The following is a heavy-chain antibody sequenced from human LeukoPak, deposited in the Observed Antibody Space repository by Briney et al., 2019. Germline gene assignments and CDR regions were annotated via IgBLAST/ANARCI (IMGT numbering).Heavy chain of an antibody. V-gene: IGHV1-69*04. CDR2: IIPILGIA. CDR1: GGTFSSYA. D-gene: IGHD6-13*01. J-gene: IGHJ5*02. Sequence: EASVKVSCKASGGTFSSYAISWVRQAPGQVLEWMGRIIPILGIANYAQKFQGRVTITADKSTSTAYMELSSLRSEDTAVYYCASGVPGIAAAGRLNWFDPWGQGTLVTVSS. CDR3: ASGVPGIAAAGRLNWFDP.